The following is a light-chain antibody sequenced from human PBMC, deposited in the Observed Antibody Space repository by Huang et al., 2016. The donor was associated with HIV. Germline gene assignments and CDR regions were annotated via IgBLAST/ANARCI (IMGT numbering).Light chain of an antibody. CDR3: QQLRSYPLT. V-gene: IGKV1-9*01. CDR2: DAS. Sequence: IQLTQSPSSLSASIGVRVTITCRASQGISTSLAWYQQKPGKAPNLLIFDASSLRSGVPSRFSVSRSGTVFTLSISSLQPADFATYFCQQLRSYPLTFGGGTKVEIK. CDR1: QGISTS. J-gene: IGKJ4*01.